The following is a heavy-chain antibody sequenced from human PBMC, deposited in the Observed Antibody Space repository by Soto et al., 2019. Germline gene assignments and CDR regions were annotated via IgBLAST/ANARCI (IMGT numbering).Heavy chain of an antibody. Sequence: QVQLVQSGAEVKKPGSSVKVSCKASGGTFSSYAISWVRQAPGQGLEWMGGIIPIFGTANYAQKFQGRVTVTADESTSTAYRELSSLTAEDTAVYSCTRHVQAAGYDYGMDAWGQGARVPVSS. CDR2: IIPIFGTA. CDR1: GGTFSSYA. J-gene: IGHJ6*02. D-gene: IGHD6-13*01. CDR3: TRHVQAAGYDYGMDA. V-gene: IGHV1-69*12.